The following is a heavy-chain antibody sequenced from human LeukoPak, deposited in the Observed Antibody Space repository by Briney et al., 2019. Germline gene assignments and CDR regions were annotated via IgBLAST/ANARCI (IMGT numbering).Heavy chain of an antibody. J-gene: IGHJ4*02. CDR1: GFTLITYW. D-gene: IGHD5-12*01. CDR3: ARGRSGYDY. Sequence: GGSLRLSCAASGFTLITYWMSRVRQAPGKGLEWVASIKQDGSDRYSVDSVKGRFTISRDNAKNSLYLQMNSLRAEDTAVCYCARGRSGYDYWGQGTLVTVSS. CDR2: IKQDGSDR. V-gene: IGHV3-7*01.